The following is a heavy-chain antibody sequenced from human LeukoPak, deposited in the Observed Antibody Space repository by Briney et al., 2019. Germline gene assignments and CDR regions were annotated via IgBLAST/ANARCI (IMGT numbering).Heavy chain of an antibody. D-gene: IGHD2-2*01. CDR1: GFTFSSYG. CDR2: ISGSGGST. J-gene: IGHJ3*02. Sequence: GGSLRLSCAASGFTFSSYGMSWVRQAPGKGLEWVSAISGSGGSTYYADSVKGRFTISRDNSKNTLYLQMNSLRAEDTAVYYCARTKEPVVPAATDAFDIWGQGTMVIVS. CDR3: ARTKEPVVPAATDAFDI. V-gene: IGHV3-23*01.